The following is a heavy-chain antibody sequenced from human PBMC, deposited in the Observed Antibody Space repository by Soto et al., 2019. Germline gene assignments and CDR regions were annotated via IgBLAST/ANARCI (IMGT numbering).Heavy chain of an antibody. CDR1: GFTFSSYA. J-gene: IGHJ4*02. Sequence: GGSLRLSCAASGFTFSSYAMSWVRQAPGKGLEWVSAISGSGGSTYYADSVKGRFTISRDNSKNTLYLQMNSLRAEDKAVYYCAKGGAVAKGSSFDYWGQGTLVTVSS. V-gene: IGHV3-23*01. CDR2: ISGSGGST. D-gene: IGHD6-19*01. CDR3: AKGGAVAKGSSFDY.